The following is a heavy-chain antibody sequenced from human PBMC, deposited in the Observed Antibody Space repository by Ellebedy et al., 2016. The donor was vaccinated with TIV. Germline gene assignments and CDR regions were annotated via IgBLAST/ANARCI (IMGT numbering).Heavy chain of an antibody. CDR3: AHRARSGYVYDWFDP. V-gene: IGHV2-5*01. CDR2: IYWNDDK. Sequence: SGPTLVXPTQTLTLTCTFSGFSLSTGGVGVGWIRQPPGKALEWLALIYWNDDKRYSPSLKSRLTITKDTSKNQVVLTMTNMDPVDTGTYYCAHRARSGYVYDWFDPWGQGTLVTVSS. J-gene: IGHJ5*02. CDR1: GFSLSTGGVG. D-gene: IGHD3-22*01.